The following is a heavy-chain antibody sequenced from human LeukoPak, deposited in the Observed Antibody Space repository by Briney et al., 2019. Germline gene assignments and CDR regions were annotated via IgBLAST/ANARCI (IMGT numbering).Heavy chain of an antibody. CDR1: GDSISSSY. J-gene: IGHJ3*02. D-gene: IGHD3-22*01. Sequence: KPSETLSLTCTVSGDSISSSYWSWIRQPPGKGLEWIGYIYYSGNTNYNPSLKSRVTISVDTPRNRFSLKLSSVTAADTAVYYCARGGEAYYYDSSGYYGAFDIWGQGTMVTVSS. CDR2: IYYSGNT. CDR3: ARGGEAYYYDSSGYYGAFDI. V-gene: IGHV4-59*01.